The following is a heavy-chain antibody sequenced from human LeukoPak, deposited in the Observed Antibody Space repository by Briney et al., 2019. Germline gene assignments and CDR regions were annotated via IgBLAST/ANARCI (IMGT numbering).Heavy chain of an antibody. J-gene: IGHJ3*02. CDR2: ISAYNGNT. CDR3: ARDYPLYYYDSSGSLDAFDI. V-gene: IGHV1-18*01. CDR1: GYTFTSYG. D-gene: IGHD3-22*01. Sequence: ASVKVSCKASGYTFTSYGISWVRQAPGQGLEWMGWISAYNGNTNYAQKLQGRVTMTTDTSTSTAYMELRSLRSDDTAVYYCARDYPLYYYDSSGSLDAFDIWGQGTMVTVSS.